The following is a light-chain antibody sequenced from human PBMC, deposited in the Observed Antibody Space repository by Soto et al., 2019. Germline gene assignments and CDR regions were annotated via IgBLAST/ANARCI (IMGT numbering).Light chain of an antibody. Sequence: EIILTQSPGTLSLSPGERATLSCRASQSVSSGYLAWYQQRPGQAPRLIIYSASSRATGIPDRFTGSGSGTDFTLTISRLEPEDFAVYYCQQYGSSPRTFGQGTKVEIK. V-gene: IGKV3-20*01. J-gene: IGKJ1*01. CDR2: SAS. CDR1: QSVSSGY. CDR3: QQYGSSPRT.